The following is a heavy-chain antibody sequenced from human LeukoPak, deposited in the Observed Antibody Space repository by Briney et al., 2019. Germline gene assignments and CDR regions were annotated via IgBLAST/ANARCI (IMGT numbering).Heavy chain of an antibody. J-gene: IGHJ6*02. Sequence: GRSLRLSCAASGFTFSSYWMTWVRQAPGKGLEWVANIKQHGSEKYYVDSVKGRFTISRDNAKNSLYLQMNSLRAEDTAVYYCARGIAVAGYYYYGMDVWGQGTTVTVSS. CDR2: IKQHGSEK. V-gene: IGHV3-7*01. D-gene: IGHD6-19*01. CDR1: GFTFSSYW. CDR3: ARGIAVAGYYYYGMDV.